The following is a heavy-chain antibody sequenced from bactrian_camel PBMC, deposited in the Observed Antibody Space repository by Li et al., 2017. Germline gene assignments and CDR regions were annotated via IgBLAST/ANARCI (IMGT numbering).Heavy chain of an antibody. CDR3: KATRGDFGYVQY. Sequence: DVQLVESGGGSVQAGGSLRLSCAASGYRLDGSECVGWFREAPGKGREGVASIRDGGATTNYASSVKGRFTISKDNAQNTLSLQMHSLKLEDSAMYYCKATRGDFGYVQYWGQGTQVTVS. CDR2: IRDGGATT. CDR1: GYRLDGSEC. D-gene: IGHD4*01. V-gene: IGHV3S31*01. J-gene: IGHJ4*01.